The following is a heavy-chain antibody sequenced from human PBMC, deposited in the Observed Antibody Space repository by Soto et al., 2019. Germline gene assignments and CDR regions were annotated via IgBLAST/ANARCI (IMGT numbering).Heavy chain of an antibody. J-gene: IGHJ5*02. CDR2: IWYDGSNK. V-gene: IGHV3-33*01. Sequence: GGSLRLSCAASGFTFSSYGMHWVRQAPGKGLEWVAVIWYDGSNKYYADSVKGRFTISRDNSKNTLYLQMNSLRAEDTAVYYCERDIGRVKWFDPWGQGTLVTVSS. CDR3: ERDIGRVKWFDP. D-gene: IGHD1-26*01. CDR1: GFTFSSYG.